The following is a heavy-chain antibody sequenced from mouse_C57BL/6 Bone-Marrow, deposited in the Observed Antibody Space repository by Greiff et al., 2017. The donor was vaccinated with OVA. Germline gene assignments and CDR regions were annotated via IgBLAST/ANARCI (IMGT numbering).Heavy chain of an antibody. J-gene: IGHJ1*03. Sequence: EVQLQQSGPELVKPGASVKIPCKASGYTFTDYNMDWVKQSHGKSLEWIGDINPNNGGTIYNQKFKGKAPLTVDKSSSTAYMELRILTSDDTAVYYCARGGYYGSSHWYFDVWGTGTTVTVSS. CDR2: INPNNGGT. D-gene: IGHD1-1*01. V-gene: IGHV1-18*01. CDR1: GYTFTDYN. CDR3: ARGGYYGSSHWYFDV.